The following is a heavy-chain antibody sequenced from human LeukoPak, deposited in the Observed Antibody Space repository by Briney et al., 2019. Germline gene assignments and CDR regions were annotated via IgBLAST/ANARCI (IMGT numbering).Heavy chain of an antibody. V-gene: IGHV4-34*01. CDR3: ARGDQIQLFDY. D-gene: IGHD5-18*01. CDR2: INHSGST. Sequence: SETLSLTCAVYGGSFRGYYWSWIRQPPGKGLEWIGEINHSGSTNYNPSLKSRVTISVDTSKNQFSLKLSSVTAADTAVYYCARGDQIQLFDYWGQGTLVTVSS. J-gene: IGHJ4*02. CDR1: GGSFRGYY.